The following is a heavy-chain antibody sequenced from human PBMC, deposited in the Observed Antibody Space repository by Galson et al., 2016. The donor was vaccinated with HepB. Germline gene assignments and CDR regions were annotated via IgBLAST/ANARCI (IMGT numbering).Heavy chain of an antibody. CDR3: ARDYEGHGMAV. V-gene: IGHV1-69*05. CDR2: IIPMIETP. Sequence: SVKVSCKASGGTFSGNAISWVRQAPGQGLEWIGAIIPMIETPQYVQKFRGRVTMTRDTSTSTFYMELSSLRSEDTAVYYCARDYEGHGMAVWGQGTTVTVSS. CDR1: GGTFSGNA. D-gene: IGHD3-22*01. J-gene: IGHJ6*02.